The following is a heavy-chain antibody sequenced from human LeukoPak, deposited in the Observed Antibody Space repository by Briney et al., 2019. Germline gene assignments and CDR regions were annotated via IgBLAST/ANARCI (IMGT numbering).Heavy chain of an antibody. CDR3: ARANLGNWFDP. J-gene: IGHJ5*02. V-gene: IGHV3-66*01. CDR2: IYSGGST. Sequence: GGSLRLSCAASGFTVSSNYMSWVRQAPGKGLEWVSVIYSGGSTYYADSVKGRFTISRDNSKNTLYLQMNSLRAEDTAVYYCARANLGNWFDPWGQGTLVTVSS. CDR1: GFTVSSNY. D-gene: IGHD3-16*01.